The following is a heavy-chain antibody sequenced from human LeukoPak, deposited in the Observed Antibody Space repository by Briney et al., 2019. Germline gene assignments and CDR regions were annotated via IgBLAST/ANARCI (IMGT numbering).Heavy chain of an antibody. CDR2: IDSDGSST. Sequence: PGGSLRLSCAASGFTFSSYWMHWVRQAPGKGLVWVSRIDSDGSSTIYAASVKGRFTISRDNAKNTLYLQMNSLKAEDTAVYYCARDEGDQWQPLDYWGQGTLVTVSS. V-gene: IGHV3-74*01. J-gene: IGHJ4*02. CDR1: GFTFSSYW. D-gene: IGHD6-19*01. CDR3: ARDEGDQWQPLDY.